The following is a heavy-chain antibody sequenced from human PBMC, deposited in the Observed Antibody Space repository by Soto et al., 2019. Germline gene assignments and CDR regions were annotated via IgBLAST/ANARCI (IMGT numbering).Heavy chain of an antibody. D-gene: IGHD6-25*01. J-gene: IGHJ5*02. CDR2: VYHSGAT. Sequence: SETLSLTCDVSGYSMTSGIYWGWIRQTPGKGLEWIGSVYHSGATYYNPSLQSRVSISVDTSKSQFSLKLISATAADTGTYYCARERSFARPTGWFEPWGQGTQVTVSS. CDR3: ARERSFARPTGWFEP. CDR1: GYSMTSGIY. V-gene: IGHV4-38-2*02.